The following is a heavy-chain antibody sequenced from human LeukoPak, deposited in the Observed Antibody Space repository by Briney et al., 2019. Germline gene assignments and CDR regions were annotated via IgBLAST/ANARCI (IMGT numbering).Heavy chain of an antibody. CDR3: ARGTTDIVAEISDAFDI. V-gene: IGHV3-30-3*01. CDR1: GFTFSAFA. CDR2: ISYDASNK. D-gene: IGHD5-12*01. J-gene: IGHJ3*02. Sequence: GGSLRLSCAASGFTFSAFAMHWARQAPGKGLEWVAAISYDASNKYYAVSVRGRLTISRDNSRDTLFLQMNSLRADDTAVYYCARGTTDIVAEISDAFDIWGQGTVVTVSS.